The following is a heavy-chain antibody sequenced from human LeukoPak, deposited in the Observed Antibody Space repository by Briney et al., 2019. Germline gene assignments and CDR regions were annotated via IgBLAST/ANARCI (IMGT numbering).Heavy chain of an antibody. V-gene: IGHV3-74*01. Sequence: GGSLRLSCVASGFTFSSYWMQWVRQDPRKGLVWVSRISGDGRNINYADSVRGRFTISRDNAKNSLYLQMNSLRADDTAVYYCASPHRGSSGPGFDYWGQGTLVTVSS. J-gene: IGHJ4*02. CDR1: GFTFSSYW. CDR2: ISGDGRNI. CDR3: ASPHRGSSGPGFDY. D-gene: IGHD6-25*01.